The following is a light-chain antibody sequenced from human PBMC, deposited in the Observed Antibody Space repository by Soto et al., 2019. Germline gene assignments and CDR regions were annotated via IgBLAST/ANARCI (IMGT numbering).Light chain of an antibody. V-gene: IGKV3-15*01. Sequence: IVMPQSPDTLSVSPGERATLSCRASQSVSSSLAWYQQKPGQAPRLLIYGASTRATGIPARFSGSGSGTEFTLTISSLQSEDFAVYYCQQYNNWLYTFGHGTRLEI. CDR2: GAS. CDR3: QQYNNWLYT. J-gene: IGKJ5*01. CDR1: QSVSSS.